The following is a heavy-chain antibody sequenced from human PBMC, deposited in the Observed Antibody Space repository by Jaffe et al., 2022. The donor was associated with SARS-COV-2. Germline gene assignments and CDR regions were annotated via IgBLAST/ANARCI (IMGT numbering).Heavy chain of an antibody. CDR3: AKDFPPDGNGYYYISGTFDH. D-gene: IGHD3-22*01. J-gene: IGHJ4*02. CDR1: GFTFKSYA. V-gene: IGHV3-23*01. Sequence: EVQLLESGGGLVQPGGSLRLSCAASGFTFKSYAMNWVRQAPGKGLEWVSGMSANGDTYYADSVKGRFTISRDSSKNSVSLEMNSLRVEDTAIYYCAKDFPPDGNGYYYISGTFDHWGQGTLVTVSS. CDR2: MSANGDT.